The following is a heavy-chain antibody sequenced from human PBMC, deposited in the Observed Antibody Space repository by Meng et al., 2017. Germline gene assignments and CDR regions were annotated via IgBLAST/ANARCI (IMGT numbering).Heavy chain of an antibody. V-gene: IGHV4-61*01. D-gene: IGHD3-3*01. CDR1: GGSVSSGSYY. J-gene: IGHJ4*02. CDR2: IYYSGST. Sequence: QVTLQGPGPGLVSPSETLSLTCTVSGGSVSSGSYYWSWIRQPPGKGLEWIGYIYYSGSTNYNPSLKSRVTISVDTSKNQFSLKLSSVTAADTAVYYCAREAIFGVAPGALDYWGQGTLVTVFS. CDR3: AREAIFGVAPGALDY.